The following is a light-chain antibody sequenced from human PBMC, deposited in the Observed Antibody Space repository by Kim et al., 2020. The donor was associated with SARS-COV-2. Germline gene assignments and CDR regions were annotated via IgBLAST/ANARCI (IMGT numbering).Light chain of an antibody. Sequence: QSVLTQPPSASGTPGQRVTISCSGSSSNIGSNAVHWYQQLPGTAPKLLIYSINQRPSGVPDRFSASRSGTSTSLAISGLQSEDEADYYCAAWDGSLDDCVFGGGTKLTVL. CDR2: SIN. CDR1: SSNIGSNA. V-gene: IGLV1-44*01. CDR3: AAWDGSLDDCV. J-gene: IGLJ3*02.